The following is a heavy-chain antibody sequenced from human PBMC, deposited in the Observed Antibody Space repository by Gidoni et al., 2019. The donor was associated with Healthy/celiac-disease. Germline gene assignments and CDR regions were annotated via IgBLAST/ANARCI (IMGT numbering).Heavy chain of an antibody. V-gene: IGHV3-23*01. CDR2: LSGSGGSK. CDR1: GFTFSSYA. Sequence: EVQLLESGGGLVQPGGSLRLSCAASGFTFSSYAMSWVRQAPGKGLEWVSALSGSGGSKYYADSVKGRFTISRDNSKNTLYLQMNSLRAEDTAVYYCAKDHTPDIVVVPAAAFDYWGQGTLVTVSS. J-gene: IGHJ4*02. CDR3: AKDHTPDIVVVPAAAFDY. D-gene: IGHD2-2*01.